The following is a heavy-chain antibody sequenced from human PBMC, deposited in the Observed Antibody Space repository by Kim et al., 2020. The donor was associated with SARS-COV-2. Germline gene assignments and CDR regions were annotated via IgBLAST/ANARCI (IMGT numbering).Heavy chain of an antibody. CDR2: INHSGST. CDR1: GGSFSGYY. CDR3: ARGVDYVWGSYRSPFGY. V-gene: IGHV4-34*01. J-gene: IGHJ4*02. Sequence: SETLSLTCAVYGGSFSGYYWSWIRQPPGKGLEWIGEINHSGSTNYNPSLKSRVTISVDTSKNQFSLKLSSVTAADTAVYYCARGVDYVWGSYRSPFGYWGQGTLVTVSS. D-gene: IGHD3-16*02.